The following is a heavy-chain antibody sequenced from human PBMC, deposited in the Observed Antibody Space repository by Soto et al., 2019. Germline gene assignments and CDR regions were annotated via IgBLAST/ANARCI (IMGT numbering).Heavy chain of an antibody. CDR1: GVSISSSSW. CDR2: IYHSGST. CDR3: AGGFGSGHYDY. J-gene: IGHJ4*02. D-gene: IGHD3-10*01. Sequence: QVQLQQSGPGLVKPSGTLSLTCDVSGVSISSSSWWSWVRQPPGKGLEWVGEIYHSGSTNYNPSLKSRVTISVDKSKNQFSLRLTSVIAADTAVYYCAGGFGSGHYDYWGQGSLVTVSS. V-gene: IGHV4-4*02.